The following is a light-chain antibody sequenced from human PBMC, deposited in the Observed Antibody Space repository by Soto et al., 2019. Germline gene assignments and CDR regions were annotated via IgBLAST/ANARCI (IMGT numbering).Light chain of an antibody. Sequence: DIQMTQSPSSLSASVGDRFTITCRASQVIDRWLAWYQQKPGKAPKVLIYATSTLRTGVPSRFSGSASGTDFSLTINNLQPEDSATYYCKQSKSFPLTFGGGTKVDIK. CDR3: KQSKSFPLT. CDR2: ATS. J-gene: IGKJ4*01. CDR1: QVIDRW. V-gene: IGKV1-12*01.